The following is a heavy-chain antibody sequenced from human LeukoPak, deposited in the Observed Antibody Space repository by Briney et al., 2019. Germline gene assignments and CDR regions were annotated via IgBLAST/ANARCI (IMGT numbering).Heavy chain of an antibody. V-gene: IGHV3-23*01. D-gene: IGHD6-19*01. J-gene: IGHJ4*02. CDR2: ISGSGGST. Sequence: GGSLRLSCAASGFTFSDYYMSWIRQAPGKGLEWVSAISGSGGSTYYADSVKGRFTISRDNSKNTLYLQMNSLRAEDTAVYYCAKDQQWLVSGYFDYWGQGTLVTVSS. CDR3: AKDQQWLVSGYFDY. CDR1: GFTFSDYY.